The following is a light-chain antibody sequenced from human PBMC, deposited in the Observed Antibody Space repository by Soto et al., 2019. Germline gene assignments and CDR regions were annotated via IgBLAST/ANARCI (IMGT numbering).Light chain of an antibody. J-gene: IGKJ5*01. CDR1: QSVSIN. CDR3: RQYYYSPPIT. V-gene: IGKV3-15*01. CDR2: GAA. Sequence: EIVMTQSPATLSLSPGERATLSCRASQSVSINCLAWYQQKPGQAPRRLIYGAANRATAVSATFFGSGAGTDVTLTISSLQPDEFVADYCRQYYYSPPITFGQGTRLEIK.